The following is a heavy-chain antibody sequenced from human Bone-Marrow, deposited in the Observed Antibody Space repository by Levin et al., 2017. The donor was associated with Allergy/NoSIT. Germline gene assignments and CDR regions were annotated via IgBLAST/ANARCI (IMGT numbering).Heavy chain of an antibody. Sequence: ASVKVSCKASGYTFTDYYIHWVRQAPGQGLEWMGRINPDSGGTEFGQKFQGRVTVTRDTSVSMVYMQVDRLRSDDTAMYYCARPQTGKTPLEYDAFDIWGQGTMVTVSS. D-gene: IGHD1-1*01. J-gene: IGHJ3*02. CDR2: INPDSGGT. CDR3: ARPQTGKTPLEYDAFDI. CDR1: GYTFTDYY. V-gene: IGHV1-2*06.